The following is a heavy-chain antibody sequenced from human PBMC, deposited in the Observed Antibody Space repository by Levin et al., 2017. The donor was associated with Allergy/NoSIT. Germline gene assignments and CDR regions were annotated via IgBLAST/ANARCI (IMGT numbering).Heavy chain of an antibody. CDR2: ISRNGGST. CDR3: VKDDCSSTSCYYFDY. D-gene: IGHD2-2*01. V-gene: IGHV3-64D*06. Sequence: KGLEYVSTISRNGGSTYYTDSVKGRFTISRDNSKSTLYLQMSSLRAEDTAVYYCVKDDCSSTSCYYFDYWGQGTLVTVSS. J-gene: IGHJ4*02.